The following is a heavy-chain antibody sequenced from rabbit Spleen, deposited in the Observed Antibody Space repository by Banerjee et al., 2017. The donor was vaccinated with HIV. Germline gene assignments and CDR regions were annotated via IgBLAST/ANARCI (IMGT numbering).Heavy chain of an antibody. D-gene: IGHD1-1*01. CDR2: IDAGSSGST. J-gene: IGHJ6*01. CDR1: GFSFSGSYY. CDR3: ARDTSSSFSSYGMDL. V-gene: IGHV1S45*01. Sequence: QEQLVESGGDLVQPEGTLTLTCTASGFSFSGSYYMCWVRQAPGKGLEWIACIDAGSSGSTYYANWAKGRFTISKTSSTTVTLQLNSLTAADTATYFCARDTSSSFSSYGMDLWGPGTLVTVS.